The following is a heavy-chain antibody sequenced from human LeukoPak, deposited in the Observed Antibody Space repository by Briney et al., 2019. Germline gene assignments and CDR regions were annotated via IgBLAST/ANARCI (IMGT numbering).Heavy chain of an antibody. CDR2: IIPIFGTA. D-gene: IGHD2-21*02. J-gene: IGHJ6*02. Sequence: ASVKVSCKASGGTFSSYAISWVRQAPGQGLEWMGGIIPIFGTANYAQKFQGRVTITADESTSTAYMELSSLRSEDTAVYYCARGGDYRQTYYYYGKDVWDQGTTVTVSS. CDR3: ARGGDYRQTYYYYGKDV. CDR1: GGTFSSYA. V-gene: IGHV1-69*13.